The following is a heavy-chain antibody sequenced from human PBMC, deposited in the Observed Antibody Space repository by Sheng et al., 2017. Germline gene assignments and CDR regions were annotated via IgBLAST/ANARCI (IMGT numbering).Heavy chain of an antibody. CDR2: ISSSGRTL. V-gene: IGHV3-48*04. CDR1: GFTFSVYS. J-gene: IGHJ5*01. D-gene: IGHD3-16*01. CDR3: VRGDRNFDS. Sequence: EVQLVESGGGVTQPGGSLRLSCATSGFTFSVYSFNWLRQAPGKGPEWVSYISSSGRTLYYADSVKGRFTISRDNDKNSLDLQMNSLTAEDTAVYYCVRGDRNFDSWGQGALVIVSS.